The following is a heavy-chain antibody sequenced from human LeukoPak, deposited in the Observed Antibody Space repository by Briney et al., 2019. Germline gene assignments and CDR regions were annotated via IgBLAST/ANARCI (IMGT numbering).Heavy chain of an antibody. CDR1: GFTFSSYE. CDR2: ISSSGSTI. J-gene: IGHJ6*03. Sequence: PGGSLRLSCAASGFTFSSYEMNWVRQAPGKGLEWVSYISSSGSTIYYADSVKGRFTISRDNAKNSLYLQMNSLRAEDTAVYYCARHPSGVVVVPAGIDSYYYMDVWGKGTTVTISS. V-gene: IGHV3-48*03. CDR3: ARHPSGVVVVPAGIDSYYYMDV. D-gene: IGHD2-2*01.